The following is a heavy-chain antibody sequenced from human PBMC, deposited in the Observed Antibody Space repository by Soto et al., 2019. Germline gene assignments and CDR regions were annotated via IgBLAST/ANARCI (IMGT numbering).Heavy chain of an antibody. CDR2: ISYDGSNK. CDR1: GFTFSSYG. D-gene: IGHD3-3*01. V-gene: IGHV3-30*18. J-gene: IGHJ4*02. Sequence: QVPLVESGGGVVQPGRSLRLSCAASGFTFSSYGMHWVRQAPGKGLEWVAVISYDGSNKYYADSVKGRFTISRDNSKNTLYLQMNGLRAEDTAVYYCAKDYDFWSSTLDYWGQGTLVTVSS. CDR3: AKDYDFWSSTLDY.